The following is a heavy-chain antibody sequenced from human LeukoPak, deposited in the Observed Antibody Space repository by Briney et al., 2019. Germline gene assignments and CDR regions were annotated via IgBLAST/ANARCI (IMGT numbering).Heavy chain of an antibody. CDR3: ARVPGEWFDP. V-gene: IGHV4-61*02. D-gene: IGHD3-10*01. J-gene: IGHJ5*02. CDR2: IYTSGST. CDR1: GGSISSGSYY. Sequence: SETLSLTCTVSGGSISSGSYYWRWIRQPAGKGLEWIGRIYTSGSTNYNPSLKSRVTISVDTSKNQFSLKLSSVTAADTAVYYCARVPGEWFDPWGQGTLVTVS.